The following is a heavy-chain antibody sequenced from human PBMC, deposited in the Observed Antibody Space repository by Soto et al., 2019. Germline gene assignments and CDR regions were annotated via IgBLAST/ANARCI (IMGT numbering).Heavy chain of an antibody. CDR2: IYPGDSDT. J-gene: IGHJ3*02. CDR3: ARRRLREAFDI. Sequence: GESLKISCKGSGYSITTYWIGWVSQMPGKGLEWMGIIYPGDSDTRYSPSFQGQVTISADPSISTAYLQWNSLKASDTAKYYCARRRLREAFDIWGQGTMVTVSS. V-gene: IGHV5-51*01. CDR1: GYSITTYW. D-gene: IGHD2-21*02.